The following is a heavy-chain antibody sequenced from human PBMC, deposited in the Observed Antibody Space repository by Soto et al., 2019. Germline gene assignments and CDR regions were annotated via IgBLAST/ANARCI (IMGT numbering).Heavy chain of an antibody. J-gene: IGHJ6*02. CDR3: ARVEHETYAMDL. CDR2: IIPMFDII. CDR1: GGTFSSYT. Sequence: QLVQSGAEVKKPGSSVKVSCKVSGGTFSSYTITWVRQAPGEGLEWMGRIIPMFDIINYPQKFQGRVTITADKSTNTAYMELPSLKSDDTAVYYCARVEHETYAMDLWGQGATVTVSS. V-gene: IGHV1-69*02.